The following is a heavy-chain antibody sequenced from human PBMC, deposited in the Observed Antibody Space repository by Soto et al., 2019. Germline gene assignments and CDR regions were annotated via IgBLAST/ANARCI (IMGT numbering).Heavy chain of an antibody. D-gene: IGHD3-22*01. Sequence: PGGSLRLSCAASGFTVSSNYMSWVRQAPGKGLEWVSVIYSGGSTYYADSVKGRFTISRDNSKNTLYLQMNSLRAEDTAVYYCARDLVNYDSSGYYRYYYGMDVWGQGTTVTVYS. V-gene: IGHV3-53*01. CDR3: ARDLVNYDSSGYYRYYYGMDV. J-gene: IGHJ6*02. CDR1: GFTVSSNY. CDR2: IYSGGST.